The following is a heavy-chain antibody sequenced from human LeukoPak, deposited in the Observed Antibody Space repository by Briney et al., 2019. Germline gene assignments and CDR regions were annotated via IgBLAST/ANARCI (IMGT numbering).Heavy chain of an antibody. V-gene: IGHV1-69*04. CDR1: GGTFSSYT. Sequence: SVKVSCKASGGTFSSYTISWVRQAPGQGLEWMGRIIPILGIANYAQKFQGRVTITADKSTSTAYMELSSLRSGDTAVYYCAREFASDIVATSGSELFDNYWGQGTLVTVSS. CDR3: AREFASDIVATSGSELFDNY. J-gene: IGHJ4*02. D-gene: IGHD5-12*01. CDR2: IIPILGIA.